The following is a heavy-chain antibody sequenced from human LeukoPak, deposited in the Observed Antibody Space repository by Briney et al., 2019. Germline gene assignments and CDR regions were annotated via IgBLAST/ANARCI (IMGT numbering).Heavy chain of an antibody. Sequence: SGPTLVKPTQTLTLTCTFSGFSLSTSGVGVGWTRQPPGKALEWLALIYWNDDKRYSPSLKSRLTITKDTSKNQVVLTMTNMDPVDTATYYCAHRPPYYDFWSGYYTGTWFDPWGQGTLVTVSS. CDR3: AHRPPYYDFWSGYYTGTWFDP. CDR1: GFSLSTSGVG. D-gene: IGHD3-3*01. J-gene: IGHJ5*02. CDR2: IYWNDDK. V-gene: IGHV2-5*01.